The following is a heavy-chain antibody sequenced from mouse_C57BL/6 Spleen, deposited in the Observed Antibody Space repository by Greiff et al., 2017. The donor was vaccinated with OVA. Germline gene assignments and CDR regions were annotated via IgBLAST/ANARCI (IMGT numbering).Heavy chain of an antibody. CDR1: GYTFTSYG. D-gene: IGHD2-3*01. CDR3: AREGDGGAWFAY. J-gene: IGHJ3*01. V-gene: IGHV1-81*01. Sequence: LQESGAELARPGASVKLSCKASGYTFTSYGISWVKQRTGQGLEWIGEIYPRSGNTYYNEKFKGKATLTADKSSSTAYMELRSLTSEDSAVYFCAREGDGGAWFAYWGQGTLVTVSA. CDR2: IYPRSGNT.